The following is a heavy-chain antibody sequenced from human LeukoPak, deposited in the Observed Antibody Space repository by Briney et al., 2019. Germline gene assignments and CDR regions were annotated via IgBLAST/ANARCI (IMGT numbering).Heavy chain of an antibody. Sequence: EASVKVSCKASGYTFTSNGISWVRQAPGQGLEWMGWISAYNGNTNYAQKLQGRVTMTTDTCTSTAYMELRSLRYDDTAVYSCAREVVDTKGTVDYWGQGTLVTVSS. CDR3: AREVVDTKGTVDY. CDR2: ISAYNGNT. CDR1: GYTFTSNG. J-gene: IGHJ4*02. D-gene: IGHD5-12*01. V-gene: IGHV1-18*01.